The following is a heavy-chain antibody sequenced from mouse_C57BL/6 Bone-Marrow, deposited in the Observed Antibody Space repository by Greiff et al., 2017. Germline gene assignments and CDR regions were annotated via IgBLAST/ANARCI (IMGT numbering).Heavy chain of an antibody. CDR3: TRWLPFYAMDY. CDR2: IDPETGGT. J-gene: IGHJ4*01. Sequence: QVQLQQSGAELVRPGASVTLSCKASGYTFTDYEMHWVKQTPVHGLEWIGAIDPETGGTAYNQKFKGKAILTADRSSSTAYMELRSLASEDSAVYCCTRWLPFYAMDYWGQGTSVTVSA. V-gene: IGHV1-15*01. D-gene: IGHD2-2*01. CDR1: GYTFTDYE.